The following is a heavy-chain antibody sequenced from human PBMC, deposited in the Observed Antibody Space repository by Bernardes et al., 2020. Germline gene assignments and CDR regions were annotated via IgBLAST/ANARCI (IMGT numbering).Heavy chain of an antibody. CDR3: ARDIPNPFIVATIAGMDV. V-gene: IGHV1-18*01. J-gene: IGHJ6*04. CDR2: ISAYNGNT. D-gene: IGHD5-12*01. CDR1: GYTFTSYG. Sequence: ASVKVSCKASGYTFTSYGISWVRQAPGQGLEWMGWISAYNGNTNYAQKLQGRVTMTTDTSTSTAYMELRSLRSDDTAVYYCARDIPNPFIVATIAGMDVWGKGTTGTVSS.